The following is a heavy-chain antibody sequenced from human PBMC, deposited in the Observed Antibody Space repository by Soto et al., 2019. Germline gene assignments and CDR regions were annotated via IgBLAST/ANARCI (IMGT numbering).Heavy chain of an antibody. CDR1: GGTFSSYA. Sequence: QVQLVQSGAEVKKPGSSVKVSCKASGGTFSSYAISWVRQAPGQGLEWMGGILPIFGTANYAQKVQGRVTITADESTSRAYMELSSLRSEDTAVYYCARGLKRAAAGTGFDYWGQGTLVTVSS. D-gene: IGHD6-13*01. V-gene: IGHV1-69*01. J-gene: IGHJ4*02. CDR2: ILPIFGTA. CDR3: ARGLKRAAAGTGFDY.